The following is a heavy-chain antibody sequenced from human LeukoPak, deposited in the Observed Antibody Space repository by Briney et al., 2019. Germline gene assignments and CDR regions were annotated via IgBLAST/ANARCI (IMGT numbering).Heavy chain of an antibody. D-gene: IGHD3-3*01. CDR1: GGSISSSSYY. Sequence: PSETLSLTCTVSGGSISSSSYYWGWIRQPPGKGLEWIGSIYHSGSTYYNPSLKSRVTISVDTSKNQFSLKLSSVTAADTAVYYCARDLELEWLLPEYNWFDPWGQGTLVTVSS. CDR2: IYHSGST. J-gene: IGHJ5*02. CDR3: ARDLELEWLLPEYNWFDP. V-gene: IGHV4-39*07.